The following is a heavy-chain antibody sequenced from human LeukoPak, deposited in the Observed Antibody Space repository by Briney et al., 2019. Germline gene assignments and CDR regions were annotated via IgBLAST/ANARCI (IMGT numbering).Heavy chain of an antibody. Sequence: PGGSLRLSCAASGFTFSIYSMNWVRQAPGKGLEWVSYISSSSTTIYYADSVRGRFTISRDNSKNTLYLQMNSLRAEDTAVYYCAKGNTMYTAYYFDYWGQGTLVTVSS. CDR3: AKGNTMYTAYYFDY. CDR2: ISSSSTTI. V-gene: IGHV3-48*01. CDR1: GFTFSIYS. D-gene: IGHD3-10*02. J-gene: IGHJ4*02.